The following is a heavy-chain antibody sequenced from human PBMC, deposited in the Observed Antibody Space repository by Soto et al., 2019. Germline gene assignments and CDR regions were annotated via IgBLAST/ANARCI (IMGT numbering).Heavy chain of an antibody. CDR2: ISSSSSYI. CDR1: GFTFSSYS. CDR3: ARDGTGYCSSTSCSEYNWFDP. J-gene: IGHJ5*02. D-gene: IGHD2-2*01. Sequence: EVQLVESGGDLVKPGGSLRLSCAASGFTFSSYSMNSVRQAPGKGLEWVSAISSSSSYIYYADSAKGRLTISRDKAENSLYLQMKRLGAEDTAVYYCARDGTGYCSSTSCSEYNWFDPWGQGTLVTVPS. V-gene: IGHV3-21*01.